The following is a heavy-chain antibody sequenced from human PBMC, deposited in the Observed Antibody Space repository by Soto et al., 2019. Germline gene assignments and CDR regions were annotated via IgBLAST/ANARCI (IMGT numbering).Heavy chain of an antibody. Sequence: GGSLRLSCAASGFTFSSYAMTWVRQAPGKGLEWVSAITAGGGSTYYADSVKGRFTISRDNSKNTLYLQMNSLRAEDTAVYYWXKGCYYDSSGYYVRRYFDYWGQGTLVTVPS. J-gene: IGHJ4*02. CDR2: ITAGGGST. D-gene: IGHD3-22*01. CDR3: XKGCYYDSSGYYVRRYFDY. CDR1: GFTFSSYA. V-gene: IGHV3-23*01.